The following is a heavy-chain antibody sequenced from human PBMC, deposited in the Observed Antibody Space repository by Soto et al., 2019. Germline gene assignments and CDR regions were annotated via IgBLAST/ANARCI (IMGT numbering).Heavy chain of an antibody. CDR2: ITTKRDGST. D-gene: IGHD3-10*01. V-gene: IGHV3-23*01. CDR1: GFTFANYP. Sequence: GGPLRLSCLASGFTFANYPMTWVSQAQGRGLEWVSTITTKRDGSTYYADSVKGRFTISRDNSKNTLYLQMNSLRAEDTAVYYCAKDRLTKSLLWFGESPFDYWGQGTLVTVSS. CDR3: AKDRLTKSLLWFGESPFDY. J-gene: IGHJ4*02.